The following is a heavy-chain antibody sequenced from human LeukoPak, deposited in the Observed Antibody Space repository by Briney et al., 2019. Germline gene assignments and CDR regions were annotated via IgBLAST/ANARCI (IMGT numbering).Heavy chain of an antibody. D-gene: IGHD4-23*01. V-gene: IGHV4-4*07. Sequence: NTSETLSLTCTVSGGSISSHYWSWIRQPAGKGLEWIGRIYTSGSTNYNPSLKSRVTMSVDTSKNQFSLKLSSVTAADTAVYYCARTQTPDPNYYYYYMDVWGKGTTVTVSS. CDR2: IYTSGST. J-gene: IGHJ6*03. CDR1: GGSISSHY. CDR3: ARTQTPDPNYYYYYMDV.